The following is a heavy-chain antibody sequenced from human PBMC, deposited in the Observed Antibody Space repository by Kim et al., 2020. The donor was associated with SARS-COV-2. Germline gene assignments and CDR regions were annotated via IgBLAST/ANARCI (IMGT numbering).Heavy chain of an antibody. CDR2: ISYDGSNK. Sequence: GVSLRLSCAASGFTFSTYAMHWVRQAPGKGLEWVALISYDGSNKYYADSVRGRFTISRDNSKNTLYLQVSSLRPEDTALYYCARPYTTSPDDAFEIWGRG. J-gene: IGHJ3*02. D-gene: IGHD2-2*02. CDR3: ARPYTTSPDDAFEI. V-gene: IGHV3-30-3*01. CDR1: GFTFSTYA.